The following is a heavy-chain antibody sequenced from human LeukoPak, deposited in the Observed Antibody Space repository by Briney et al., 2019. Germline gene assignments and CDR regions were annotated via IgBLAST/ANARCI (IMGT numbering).Heavy chain of an antibody. D-gene: IGHD1-1*01. CDR1: GGSISSGRYS. J-gene: IGHJ4*02. CDR2: IYTSGST. V-gene: IGHV4-61*09. CDR3: ARGGNWNSYYFDW. Sequence: SQTLSLTCTVSGGSISSGRYSWHWIRQPAGKGLEWIGHIYTSGSTSYNPPFKSRVTISVDTSKNQFSLRLNSVTVADTAVYYCARGGNWNSYYFDWWGQGTLVTVSS.